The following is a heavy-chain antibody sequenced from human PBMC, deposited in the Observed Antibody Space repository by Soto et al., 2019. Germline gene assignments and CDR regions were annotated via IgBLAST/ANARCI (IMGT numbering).Heavy chain of an antibody. D-gene: IGHD2-2*01. CDR2: INSDGSTT. CDR3: ARDTSYSTDY. V-gene: IGHV3-74*01. J-gene: IGHJ4*02. CDR1: GFTFSSRW. Sequence: LRLSCATSGFTFSSRWMHWVRQAPGKGLVWVSYINSDGSTTTYADSVKGRFTISRDNAKNTVYLQMNSLRVDDTAVYYCARDTSYSTDYWGQGTLVTVPQ.